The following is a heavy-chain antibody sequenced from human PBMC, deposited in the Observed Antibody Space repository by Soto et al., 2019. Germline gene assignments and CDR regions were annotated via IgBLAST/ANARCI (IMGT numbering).Heavy chain of an antibody. CDR1: GYTFSDYY. J-gene: IGHJ4*02. CDR3: ASHYDMWSGYLSPVDY. D-gene: IGHD3-3*01. CDR2: IDTSGPKI. Sequence: QVQLVESGGDLVKPGGSLRLSCAAPGYTFSDYYMSWIRQAPGKGLEWISYIDTSGPKIYYADSVKGQFTITRDNAKKSPYLEMKSLGDEDAAVYYCASHYDMWSGYLSPVDYWVQGTLVTVSS. V-gene: IGHV3-11*01.